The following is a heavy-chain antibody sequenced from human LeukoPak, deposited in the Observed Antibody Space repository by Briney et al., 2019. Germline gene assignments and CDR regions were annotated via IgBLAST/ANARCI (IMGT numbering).Heavy chain of an antibody. CDR3: ARGIAAAGKSKDFDY. CDR2: IYYSGST. J-gene: IGHJ4*02. CDR1: GGSISSSSYY. V-gene: IGHV4-39*07. D-gene: IGHD6-13*01. Sequence: PSETLSLTCTVSGGSISSSSYYWGWIRQPPGRGLEWIGSIYYSGSTYYNPSLKSRVTISVDTSKNQFSLKLSSVTAADTAVYYCARGIAAAGKSKDFDYWGQETLVTVSS.